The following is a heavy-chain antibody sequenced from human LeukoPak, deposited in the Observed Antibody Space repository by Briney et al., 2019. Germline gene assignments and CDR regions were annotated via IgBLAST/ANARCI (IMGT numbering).Heavy chain of an antibody. V-gene: IGHV3-7*01. CDR1: GFTFSSYW. J-gene: IGHJ3*02. CDR2: IKEDGTNK. Sequence: GGSLRLSCAASGFTFSSYWMSWVRQAPGKGLEWAANIKEDGTNKYYVGSVRGRFTISRDHAKNSLYLQMNSLGAEDTAVYYCARDGGAYFNDAFDIWGQGTMVTVSS. D-gene: IGHD3-10*01. CDR3: ARDGGAYFNDAFDI.